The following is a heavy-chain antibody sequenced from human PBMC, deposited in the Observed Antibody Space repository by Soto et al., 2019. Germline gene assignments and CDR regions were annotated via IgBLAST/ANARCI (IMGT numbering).Heavy chain of an antibody. V-gene: IGHV4-30-4*01. CDR3: ARGGRIAVAGTVWFDP. J-gene: IGHJ5*02. CDR2: IYYSGST. D-gene: IGHD6-19*01. Sequence: SETLSLTCTFSCGSISSGDYYWSWIRQPPGKGLEWIGYIYYSGSTYYNPSLKSRVTISVDTSKNQFSLKLSSVTAADTAVYYCARGGRIAVAGTVWFDPWGQGTLVTVSS. CDR1: CGSISSGDYY.